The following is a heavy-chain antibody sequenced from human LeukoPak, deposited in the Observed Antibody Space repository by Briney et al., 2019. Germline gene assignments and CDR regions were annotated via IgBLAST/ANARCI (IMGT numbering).Heavy chain of an antibody. CDR2: INAGNGNT. CDR1: GYTFTSYA. V-gene: IGHV1-3*03. CDR3: PRWGGGWLVGFDY. Sequence: ASVKVSCKASGYTFTSYAMHWVRQAPGQRLEWMGWINAGNGNTKYSQEFQGRVTITRDTSARTAYMELSSLRSEDMAVYYFPRWGGGWLVGFDYWGQGTLVTVSS. J-gene: IGHJ4*02. D-gene: IGHD5-18*01.